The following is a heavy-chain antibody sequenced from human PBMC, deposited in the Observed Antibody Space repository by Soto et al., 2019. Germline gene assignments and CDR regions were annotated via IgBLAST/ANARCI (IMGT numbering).Heavy chain of an antibody. CDR2: ISAYNGNT. Sequence: APVKVSCKASGYTFTSYGISWVRQAPGQGLEWMGWISAYNGNTNYAQKLQGRVTMTTDTSTSTAYMELSSLRSDDTAVYYCARDHFLLGSADMSDGMAVWGQGTTVTGSS. D-gene: IGHD2-2*01. CDR1: GYTFTSYG. CDR3: ARDHFLLGSADMSDGMAV. J-gene: IGHJ6*02. V-gene: IGHV1-18*01.